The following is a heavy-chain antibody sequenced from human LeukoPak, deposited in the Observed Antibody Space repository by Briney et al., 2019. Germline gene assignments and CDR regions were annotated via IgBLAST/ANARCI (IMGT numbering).Heavy chain of an antibody. CDR2: IKSNSEGGTA. Sequence: SGGSLRLSCAASGFTFTNAWMNWVRQAPGKGLEWVGRIKSNSEGGTADYAAPVEGRFTISRHDSESTMYLRMNSLKTEDTAVYYCTTDRDALRYWGQGTPVTVSS. J-gene: IGHJ4*02. CDR1: GFTFTNAW. CDR3: TTDRDALRY. V-gene: IGHV3-15*07. D-gene: IGHD2-21*02.